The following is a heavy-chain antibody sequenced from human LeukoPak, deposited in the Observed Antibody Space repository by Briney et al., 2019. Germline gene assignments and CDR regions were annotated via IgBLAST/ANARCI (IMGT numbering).Heavy chain of an antibody. Sequence: GGSLRLSCAASGFTFSSYEMNWVRQAPGKGLEWVSSISGSGGGTYYADSVKGRFSISRDNSKNTLYLQVNSLRADDTAVYYCANSGLNRFEYWGQGALVTVSS. CDR3: ANSGLNRFEY. D-gene: IGHD2-15*01. J-gene: IGHJ4*02. V-gene: IGHV3-23*01. CDR2: ISGSGGGT. CDR1: GFTFSSYE.